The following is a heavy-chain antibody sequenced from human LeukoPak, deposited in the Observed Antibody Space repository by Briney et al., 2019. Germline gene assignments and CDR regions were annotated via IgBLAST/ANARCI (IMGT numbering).Heavy chain of an antibody. CDR1: GYTFASYG. D-gene: IGHD3-22*01. CDR2: ISPYNGDT. CDR3: ARASRISGDYYDSSGYYLGDY. Sequence: ASVKVSCKASGYTFASYGISWVRQTPGQGLEWMGWISPYNGDTNYAPKLQGRGTLTTDTSTNTANLFLWSLKSDDTAVYYCARASRISGDYYDSSGYYLGDYWGQGTLVTVSS. V-gene: IGHV1-18*04. J-gene: IGHJ4*02.